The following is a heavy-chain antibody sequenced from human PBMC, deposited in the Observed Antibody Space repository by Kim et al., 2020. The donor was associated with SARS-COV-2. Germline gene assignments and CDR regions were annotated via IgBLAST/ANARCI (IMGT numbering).Heavy chain of an antibody. D-gene: IGHD1-1*01. CDR2: IIPIFGTA. J-gene: IGHJ4*02. CDR1: GGTFSSYA. V-gene: IGHV1-69*13. CDR3: ARMGNWNEYYFDY. Sequence: SVKVSCKASGGTFSSYAISWVRQAPGQGLEWMGGIIPIFGTANYAQKFQGRVTITADESTSTAYMELSSLRSEDTAVYYCARMGNWNEYYFDYWGQGTLVTVSS.